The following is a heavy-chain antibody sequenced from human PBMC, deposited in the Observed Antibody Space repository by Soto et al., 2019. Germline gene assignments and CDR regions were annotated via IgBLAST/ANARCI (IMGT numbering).Heavy chain of an antibody. Sequence: SETLSLTCTVSCGSINTFYWSWVRQPAGKGLEWIGRIFSSGSTSFNPSLESRVAMSVDTSKNHFSLNLSSVTAADMAVYYCAREGSYSAYNFAHGIQLWSFDFWGQGALVTVSS. V-gene: IGHV4-4*07. CDR3: AREGSYSAYNFAHGIQLWSFDF. J-gene: IGHJ4*02. CDR2: IFSSGST. CDR1: CGSINTFY. D-gene: IGHD5-12*01.